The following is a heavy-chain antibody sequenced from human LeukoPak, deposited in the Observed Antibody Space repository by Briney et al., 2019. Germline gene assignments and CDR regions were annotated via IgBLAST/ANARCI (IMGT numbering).Heavy chain of an antibody. V-gene: IGHV5-51*01. CDR1: GYSFTSYW. J-gene: IGHJ5*02. Sequence: GASLKISCKGSGYSFTSYWIGWVRQMPGKKLERMGIIYPGDSDTRYSPSFQGQVTISADKSISTAYLQWSSLKASDTAMYYCARQFVVVPAAIDQNWFDPWGQGTLVTVSS. D-gene: IGHD2-2*02. CDR3: ARQFVVVPAAIDQNWFDP. CDR2: IYPGDSDT.